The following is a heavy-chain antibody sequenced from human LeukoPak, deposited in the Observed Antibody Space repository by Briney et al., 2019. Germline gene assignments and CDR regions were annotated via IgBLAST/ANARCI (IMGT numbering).Heavy chain of an antibody. CDR3: AKDEGYYDFWSGQSPTD. CDR2: ISSSSSYI. CDR1: GFTFSSYS. D-gene: IGHD3-3*01. Sequence: GGSLRLSCAASGFTFSSYSMNWVRQAPGKGLEWVSSISSSSSYIYYADAVKGRFTISRDNAKNSLYPQMNSLRAEDTAVYYCAKDEGYYDFWSGQSPTDWGQGTLVTVSS. V-gene: IGHV3-21*01. J-gene: IGHJ4*02.